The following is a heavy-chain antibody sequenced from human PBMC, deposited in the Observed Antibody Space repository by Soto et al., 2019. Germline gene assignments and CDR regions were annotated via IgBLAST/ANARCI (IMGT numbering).Heavy chain of an antibody. V-gene: IGHV1-24*01. J-gene: IGHJ6*01. CDR3: ATDRPFCTNGVCYTYYYYGLDV. CDR1: GYTLTELS. CDR2: FYPEDGET. D-gene: IGHD2-8*01. Sequence: SVKLSWKVSGYTLTELSMHWVRHDTGQGLEWVGGFYPEDGETIYAQKFQGRVTMTEDTSTDTAYMELSSLRSEDTAVYYCATDRPFCTNGVCYTYYYYGLDVSGQGPIGTVSS.